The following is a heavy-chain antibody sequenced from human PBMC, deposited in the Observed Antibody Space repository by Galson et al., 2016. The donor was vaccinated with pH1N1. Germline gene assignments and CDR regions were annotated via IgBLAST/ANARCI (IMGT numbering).Heavy chain of an antibody. J-gene: IGHJ3*02. Sequence: QSGAEVKKPGESLKISCQGSGYRFSSSWIGWVRQMPGKGLEWMGIIYLGGSHIRSSPSFQGQVTISADKSINIVYLQWSSLKASDTAIYYCARQNDYGDYRGNAFDIWGQGTVVIVSS. D-gene: IGHD4-17*01. CDR2: IYLGGSHI. CDR1: GYRFSSSW. V-gene: IGHV5-51*01. CDR3: ARQNDYGDYRGNAFDI.